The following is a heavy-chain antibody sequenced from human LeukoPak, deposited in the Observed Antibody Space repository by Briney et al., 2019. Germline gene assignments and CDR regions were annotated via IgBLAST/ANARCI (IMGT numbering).Heavy chain of an antibody. Sequence: ASVTVSYKASGYTFTVYYMHWVRQAPGQGLEWMGWINPNSGDTNYAQKFQGRVTMTRDTSINTAYMELTRLTSDDTAVYYCARVYSIRSFDYWGQGTLVTVSS. D-gene: IGHD2-15*01. V-gene: IGHV1-2*02. CDR2: INPNSGDT. J-gene: IGHJ4*02. CDR3: ARVYSIRSFDY. CDR1: GYTFTVYY.